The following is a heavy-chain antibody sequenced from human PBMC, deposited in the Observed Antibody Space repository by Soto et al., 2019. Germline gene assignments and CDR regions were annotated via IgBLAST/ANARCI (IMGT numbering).Heavy chain of an antibody. CDR3: GRARAGYDFWSGVPGLGVHYFDY. CDR2: IYYSGST. Sequence: QVQLQESGPGLVKPSQTLSITCTVSGGSISSGDYYWSWIRQPPGKGLEWIGYIYYSGSTYYNPSLKSRVTISEDTSKNQLSLKLSSVTEADPAVYYCGRARAGYDFWSGVPGLGVHYFDYWGQGTLVTVSS. J-gene: IGHJ4*02. CDR1: GGSISSGDYY. D-gene: IGHD3-3*01. V-gene: IGHV4-30-4*01.